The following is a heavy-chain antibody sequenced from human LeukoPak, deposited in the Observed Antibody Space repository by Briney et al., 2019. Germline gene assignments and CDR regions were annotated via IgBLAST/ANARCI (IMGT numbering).Heavy chain of an antibody. CDR3: ARRGPGYPYYLDH. CDR1: GGSISGHY. V-gene: IGHV4-59*11. CDR2: IHYGGNT. D-gene: IGHD3-9*01. J-gene: IGHJ4*02. Sequence: SETLSLTCSVSGGSISGHYWSWIRQPPGKGLEWIGYIHYGGNTDYNPSLQSRVSMLVDTPRNQFSLRLTSVTAADTAVYYCARRGPGYPYYLDHWGQGALVTVSS.